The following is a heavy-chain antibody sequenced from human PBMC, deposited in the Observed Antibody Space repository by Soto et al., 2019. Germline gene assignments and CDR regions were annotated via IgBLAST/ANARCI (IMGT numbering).Heavy chain of an antibody. CDR2: IKLSGGST. J-gene: IGHJ4*02. V-gene: IGHV1-46*01. CDR3: AVFQYSSGPSGFDC. D-gene: IGHD6-19*01. Sequence: QVQLVQSGAEVKKPGASLKVSCKASGYSFTSYYMHWVRQAPGQGRERMRTIKLSGGSTSYAEKFQGRVTMPTNTSTSTVYMEMTSLTSDATAVYYCAVFQYSSGPSGFDCWGQGTLVTVSS. CDR1: GYSFTSYY.